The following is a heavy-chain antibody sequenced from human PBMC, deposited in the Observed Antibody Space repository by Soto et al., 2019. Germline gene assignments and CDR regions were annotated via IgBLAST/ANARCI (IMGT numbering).Heavy chain of an antibody. CDR2: INAGNGNT. V-gene: IGHV1-3*01. D-gene: IGHD6-13*01. CDR1: GYTFTIYA. CDR3: AAQQLERRRPSKYYIDY. J-gene: IGHJ4*02. Sequence: ASVKVSCKASGYTFTIYAMHWVRQAPGQRLEWMGWINAGNGNTKYSQKFQGRVTITRDTSASTAYMELSSLRSEDTAVYYCAAQQLERRRPSKYYIDYWGQGTLVTVSS.